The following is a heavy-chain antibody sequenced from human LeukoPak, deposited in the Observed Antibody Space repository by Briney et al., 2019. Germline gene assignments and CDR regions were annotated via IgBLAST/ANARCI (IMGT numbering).Heavy chain of an antibody. CDR2: ISSSSSNM. V-gene: IGHV3-48*04. D-gene: IGHD6-13*01. Sequence: GGSLRLSCSASGFTFGDYGMSWVRQAPGKGLEGVSYISSSSSNMYYADSVKGRFTVSRDNAKNSLYLQINSLRAEDTALYYCARDTLYSSSWSKYYFDYWGQGTLVTVSS. J-gene: IGHJ4*02. CDR3: ARDTLYSSSWSKYYFDY. CDR1: GFTFGDYG.